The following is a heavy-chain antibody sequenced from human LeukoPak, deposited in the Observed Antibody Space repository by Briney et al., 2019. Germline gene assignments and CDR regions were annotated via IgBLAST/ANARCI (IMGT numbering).Heavy chain of an antibody. V-gene: IGHV3-30-3*01. Sequence: PGGSLRLSCAASGFTFSSYAMHWVRQAPGKGLEWVAVISYDGSNKYYADSVKGRFTISRDNSKNTLYLQMNSLRAEDTALYYCAKDRELRRSYYGVFDYWGQGTLVTVSS. D-gene: IGHD1-26*01. CDR2: ISYDGSNK. CDR3: AKDRELRRSYYGVFDY. J-gene: IGHJ4*02. CDR1: GFTFSSYA.